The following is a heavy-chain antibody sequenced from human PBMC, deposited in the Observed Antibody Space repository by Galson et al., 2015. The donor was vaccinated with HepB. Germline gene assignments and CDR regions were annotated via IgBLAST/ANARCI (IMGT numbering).Heavy chain of an antibody. D-gene: IGHD3-3*01. Sequence: SLRLSCAASGFTFSRYWMSWVRQAPGKGLEWVANINQDGSVKYYVDSVKGRFTISRDNAKNSLYLQMNSLRAEDTASYFCARNPMYTTIFGVVIHYYYYGMDVWGQGTTVTVSS. J-gene: IGHJ6*02. CDR1: GFTFSRYW. V-gene: IGHV3-7*03. CDR3: ARNPMYTTIFGVVIHYYYYGMDV. CDR2: INQDGSVK.